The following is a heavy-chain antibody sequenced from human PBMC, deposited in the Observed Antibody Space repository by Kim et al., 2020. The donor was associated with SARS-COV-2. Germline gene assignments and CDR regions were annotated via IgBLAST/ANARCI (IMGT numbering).Heavy chain of an antibody. Sequence: GGSLRLSCAASGFTVSSNYMSWVRQAPGKGLEWVSVIYSGGSTYYADSVKGRFTISRDNSKNTLYLQRNSLRAEDTAVYYCVGYYYGSGSYSAWGQGTLVTVSS. CDR2: IYSGGST. J-gene: IGHJ5*02. V-gene: IGHV3-53*01. CDR1: GFTVSSNY. D-gene: IGHD3-10*01. CDR3: VGYYYGSGSYSA.